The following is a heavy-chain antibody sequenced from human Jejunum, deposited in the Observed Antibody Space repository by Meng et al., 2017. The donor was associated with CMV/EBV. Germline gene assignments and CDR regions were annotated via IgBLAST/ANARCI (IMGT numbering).Heavy chain of an antibody. CDR3: ARDNDGSSHYSQFDY. CDR1: GSRSNGYG. J-gene: IGHJ4*02. V-gene: IGHV3-33*01. CDR2: IWYDESRK. D-gene: IGHD3-22*01. Sequence: SGSRSNGYGRQGVRQFRGKGVEWVGVIWYDESRKYFADAVEGRFSISRDDSKNTVYLQMNSLRAEDTAVYYCARDNDGSSHYSQFDYWGQGTLVTVSS.